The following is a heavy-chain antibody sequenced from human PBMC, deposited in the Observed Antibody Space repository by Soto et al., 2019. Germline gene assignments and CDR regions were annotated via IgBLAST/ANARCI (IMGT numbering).Heavy chain of an antibody. V-gene: IGHV5-51*01. CDR1: GYSFTSYW. D-gene: IGHD3-22*01. CDR2: IYPSGSDT. CDR3: ARGMAGFYDSSGSLDS. J-gene: IGHJ5*01. Sequence: GESLKISCKASGYSFTSYWIGWVRQMPGQGLEWMGIIYPSGSDTRYSPSFQGQVTISVDKSISTAYLQWGSLKASDSGMYYCARGMAGFYDSSGSLDSWGQGPLVTVSS.